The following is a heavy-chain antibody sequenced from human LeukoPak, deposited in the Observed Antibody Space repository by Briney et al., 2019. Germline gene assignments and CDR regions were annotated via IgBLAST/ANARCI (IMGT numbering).Heavy chain of an antibody. D-gene: IGHD3-10*01. CDR3: ARGSLAFPYYYGSGTPGY. CDR2: ISSSGSTI. Sequence: PGGSLRLSCAASGFTFSDYYMSWIRQAPGKGLEWVSYISSSGSTIYYADSVKGRFTISRDNAKNSLYLQMNSLRAEDTAVYYCARGSLAFPYYYGSGTPGYWGQGTLVTVSS. J-gene: IGHJ4*02. CDR1: GFTFSDYY. V-gene: IGHV3-11*01.